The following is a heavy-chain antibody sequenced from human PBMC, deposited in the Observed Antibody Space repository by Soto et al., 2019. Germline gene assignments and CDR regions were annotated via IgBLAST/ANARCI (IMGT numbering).Heavy chain of an antibody. V-gene: IGHV1-18*01. CDR3: ARDGEVAVAGTYYGMDV. CDR2: ISAYNGNT. D-gene: IGHD6-19*01. Sequence: QVQLVQSGAEVKKPGASVKVSCKASGYTFTSYGISWVRQAPGQGLEWMGWISAYNGNTNYAQKLQGRVTMTTDTTTSTAYMELRSLRSDDTAVYYCARDGEVAVAGTYYGMDVWGQGTTVTVSS. J-gene: IGHJ6*02. CDR1: GYTFTSYG.